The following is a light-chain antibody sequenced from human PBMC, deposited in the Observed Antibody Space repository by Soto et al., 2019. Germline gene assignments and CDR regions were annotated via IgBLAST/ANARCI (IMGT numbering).Light chain of an antibody. J-gene: IGKJ1*01. CDR1: QSVRSSY. V-gene: IGKV3-20*01. Sequence: EIVLTQSPGTLSLCPGERATLSCRASQSVRSSYLAWYQQKPGQAPRLLIYGASSRATGIPDRFSGSGSGTDFTLTISSLEPEDFAVYHCHQYGSFPWTFGQGTKVEIK. CDR3: HQYGSFPWT. CDR2: GAS.